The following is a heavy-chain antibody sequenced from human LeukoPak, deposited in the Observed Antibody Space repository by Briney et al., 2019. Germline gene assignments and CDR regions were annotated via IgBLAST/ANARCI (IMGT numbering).Heavy chain of an antibody. D-gene: IGHD1-1*01. Sequence: GGSLRLSCAASGFTFSNAWMTWVRQAPGKGLEWVANIKPDGSEVYYVDSLKGRFTISRDNARNSLYLQMNSLRAEDTAVYYCARALNYCFDYWGQGTLVTVSS. CDR2: IKPDGSEV. J-gene: IGHJ4*02. CDR3: ARALNYCFDY. V-gene: IGHV3-7*05. CDR1: GFTFSNAW.